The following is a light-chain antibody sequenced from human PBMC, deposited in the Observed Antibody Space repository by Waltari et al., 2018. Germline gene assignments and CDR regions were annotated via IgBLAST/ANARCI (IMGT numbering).Light chain of an antibody. Sequence: HSALTQHRSVSGSPGPSVTISCTGTSSDVCGSNYVSWYQQHPGKAPKLMIYDVRKRPSGVPDRFSGSKSSNTASLTISGLQAEDEADYYCCSYAGRWVFGGGTKLTVL. CDR3: CSYAGRWV. CDR2: DVR. V-gene: IGLV2-11*01. J-gene: IGLJ3*02. CDR1: SSDVCGSNY.